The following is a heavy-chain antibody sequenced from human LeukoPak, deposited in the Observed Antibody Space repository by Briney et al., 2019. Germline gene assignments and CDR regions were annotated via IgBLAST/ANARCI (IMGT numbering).Heavy chain of an antibody. V-gene: IGHV1-2*02. CDR2: INPNSGGT. CDR1: GYTFTGYY. Sequence: GASVKVSCKASGYTFTGYYMHWVRQAPGQGLEWMGWINPNSGGTNYAQKFQGRVTMTRDTSISTAYMELSRLRSDDTAVYYCATPGAYGSGSYFDYWGQGTLVTVSS. D-gene: IGHD3-10*01. J-gene: IGHJ4*02. CDR3: ATPGAYGSGSYFDY.